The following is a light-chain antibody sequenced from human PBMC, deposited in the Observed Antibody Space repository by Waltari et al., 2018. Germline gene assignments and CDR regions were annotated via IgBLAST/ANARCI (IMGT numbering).Light chain of an antibody. Sequence: IQMTQSPSSVSASVGDRVTITCRASQDISTWLGWYQQKPGKAPRLLIYSASSLQSGVPSRFSGSGSGTDFTLTIDSLQPEDFATYFCQQAHTFPHTFGQGTNLDIK. J-gene: IGKJ2*01. V-gene: IGKV1-12*01. CDR2: SAS. CDR1: QDISTW. CDR3: QQAHTFPHT.